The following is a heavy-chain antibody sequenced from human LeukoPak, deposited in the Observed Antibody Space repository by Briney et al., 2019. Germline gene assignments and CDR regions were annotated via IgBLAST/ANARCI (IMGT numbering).Heavy chain of an antibody. CDR1: GYTFTSYD. D-gene: IGHD2-2*01. V-gene: IGHV1-8*01. CDR2: MNPNSGNT. J-gene: IGHJ6*02. Sequence: ASVKVSCKASGYTFTSYDINWVRQATGQGLEWMGWMNPNSGNTGYAQKFRGRVTMTRNTSISTAYMELSSLRSEDTAVYYCARELVPAAKSPYYYYYGMDVWGQGTTVTVSS. CDR3: ARELVPAAKSPYYYYYGMDV.